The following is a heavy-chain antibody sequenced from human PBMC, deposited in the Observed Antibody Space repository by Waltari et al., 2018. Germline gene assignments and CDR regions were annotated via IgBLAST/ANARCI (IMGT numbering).Heavy chain of an antibody. V-gene: IGHV4-39*01. CDR1: GGSISSSSYY. CDR2: IYYSGST. CDR3: ARRGDVDYYDSSGYNNWFDP. Sequence: QLQLQESGPGLVKPSETLSLTCTVSGGSISSSSYYWGWIRQPPGKGLEWIGSIYYSGSTYYNPSRKSRVTISVDTSKNQFSLKLSSVTAADTAVYYCARRGDVDYYDSSGYNNWFDPWGQGTLVTVSS. D-gene: IGHD3-22*01. J-gene: IGHJ5*02.